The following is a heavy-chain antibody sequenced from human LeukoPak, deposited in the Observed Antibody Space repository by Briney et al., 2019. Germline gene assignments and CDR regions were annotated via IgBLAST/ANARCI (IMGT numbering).Heavy chain of an antibody. D-gene: IGHD1-26*01. V-gene: IGHV1-18*01. Sequence: RASVKVSCKASGYTFTSYGISWVRQAPGQGLEWMGWISAYNGNTNYAQKLQGRVTMTTDTSTSTAYMELRSLRSDDTAVYYCARVRGSYYDRDAFDIWGQGTTVTVSS. CDR1: GYTFTSYG. CDR3: ARVRGSYYDRDAFDI. J-gene: IGHJ3*02. CDR2: ISAYNGNT.